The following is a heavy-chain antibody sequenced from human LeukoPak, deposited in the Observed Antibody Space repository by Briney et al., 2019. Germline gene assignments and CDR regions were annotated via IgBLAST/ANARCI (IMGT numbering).Heavy chain of an antibody. J-gene: IGHJ3*02. D-gene: IGHD3-16*02. CDR1: GGTFSSYA. V-gene: IGHV1-69*06. CDR2: IIPIFGTA. CDR3: ARETGVIVGDAFDI. Sequence: SVKVSCKASGGTFSSYAISWVRQAPGQGLEWMGGIIPIFGTANYAQKFQGRVTITADKSTSTAYMELSSLRSEDTAVYYCARETGVIVGDAFDIWGQGTMVTVSS.